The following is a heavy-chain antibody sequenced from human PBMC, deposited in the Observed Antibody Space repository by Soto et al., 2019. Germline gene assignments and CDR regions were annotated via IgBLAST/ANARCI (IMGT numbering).Heavy chain of an antibody. CDR2: ISAYNGNT. V-gene: IGHV1-18*01. J-gene: IGHJ4*02. CDR1: GYTFTSYG. CDR3: ASSLLVGYGLEGESD. Sequence: QVQLVQSGAEVKKPGASVKVSCKASGYTFTSYGISWVRQAPGQGLEWMGWISAYNGNTNYAQKLQGRVTMTTDTATSTAYMELRTLRSAAPPAYSCASSLLVGYGLEGESDWGEGTLVTVSS. D-gene: IGHD5-18*01.